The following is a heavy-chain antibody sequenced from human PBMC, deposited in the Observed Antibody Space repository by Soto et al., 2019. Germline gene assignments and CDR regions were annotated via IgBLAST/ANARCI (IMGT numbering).Heavy chain of an antibody. CDR2: IYWDNDK. D-gene: IGHD3-10*01. Sequence: QITLKESGPTLVKPTQTLTLTCSFSGFSLSTTGVGVGWIRQSPGKALELLAMIYWDNDKRYSPSLKSRVTITKDTSKNQVVLTVTNMDPVDTATYYCARSLWFGELHWGQGALVTVSS. V-gene: IGHV2-5*02. CDR3: ARSLWFGELH. CDR1: GFSLSTTGVG. J-gene: IGHJ4*02.